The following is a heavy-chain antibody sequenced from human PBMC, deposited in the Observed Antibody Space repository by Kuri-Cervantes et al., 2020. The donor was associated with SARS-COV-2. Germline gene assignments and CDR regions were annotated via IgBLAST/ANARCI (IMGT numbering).Heavy chain of an antibody. V-gene: IGHV4-61*02. D-gene: IGHD3-10*01. CDR2: IYTSGST. CDR3: ARQSKRYFYLDYGMDV. CDR1: GGSTNSGSYY. Sequence: LRLSCSVSGGSTNSGSYYWSWVRQPAGKGLEWIGRIYTSGSTNYNPSLKSRVTMSIDTSKDQFSLKLSSVTAADTAVYYCARQSKRYFYLDYGMDVWGQGTTVTVSS. J-gene: IGHJ6*02.